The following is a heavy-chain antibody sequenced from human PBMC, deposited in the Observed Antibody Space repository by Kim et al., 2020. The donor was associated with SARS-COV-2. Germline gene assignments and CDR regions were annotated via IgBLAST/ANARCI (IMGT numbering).Heavy chain of an antibody. V-gene: IGHV3-30*18. J-gene: IGHJ4*02. CDR2: ISYDGSNK. D-gene: IGHD3-22*01. Sequence: GGSLRLSCAASGFTFSSYGMHWVRQAPGKGLEWVAVISYDGSNKYYADSVKGRFTISRDNSKNTLYLQMNSLRAEDTAVYYCAKDHNYYDSSGYYYLADYWGQGTLVTVSS. CDR1: GFTFSSYG. CDR3: AKDHNYYDSSGYYYLADY.